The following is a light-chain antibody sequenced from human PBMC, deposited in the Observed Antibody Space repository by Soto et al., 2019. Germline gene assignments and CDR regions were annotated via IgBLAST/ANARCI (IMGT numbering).Light chain of an antibody. CDR2: DVS. J-gene: IGLJ1*01. CDR1: SSDVGGYNY. CDR3: SSYTSSSTYV. Sequence: QSALTQPASVSGSPGHAITISCTGTSSDVGGYNYVSWYQQHPGKAPKLMIYDVSNRPSGVSNRFSGSKSGNTASLTISGLQAEDEVDYYCSSYTSSSTYVFGTGTKVTVL. V-gene: IGLV2-14*01.